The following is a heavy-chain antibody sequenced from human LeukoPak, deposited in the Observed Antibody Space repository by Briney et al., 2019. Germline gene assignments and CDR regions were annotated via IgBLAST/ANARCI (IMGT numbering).Heavy chain of an antibody. CDR3: AKARTSSSWYVAPYSDY. J-gene: IGHJ4*02. Sequence: PGGSLRLSCAASGFTFSSYAMTWVRQAPGKGLEWVSLISASCGKTYYADSVKGRFTISRDNSKNTLYLQMNSLRAEDTAVYYCAKARTSSSWYVAPYSDYWGQGTLVTVSS. V-gene: IGHV3-23*01. CDR1: GFTFSSYA. CDR2: ISASCGKT. D-gene: IGHD6-13*01.